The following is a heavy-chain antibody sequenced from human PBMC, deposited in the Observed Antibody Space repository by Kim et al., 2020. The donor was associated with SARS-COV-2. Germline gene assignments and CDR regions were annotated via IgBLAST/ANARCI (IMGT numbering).Heavy chain of an antibody. CDR2: IYYSGST. V-gene: IGHV4-59*01. CDR3: ARVMTGTIAPALDY. J-gene: IGHJ4*02. Sequence: SETLSLTCTVSGGSISSYYWSWIRQPPGKGLEWIGYIYYSGSTNYNPSLKSRVTISVDTSKNQFSLKLSSVTAADTAVYYCARVMTGTIAPALDYWGQGTLVTVSS. D-gene: IGHD1-1*01. CDR1: GGSISSYY.